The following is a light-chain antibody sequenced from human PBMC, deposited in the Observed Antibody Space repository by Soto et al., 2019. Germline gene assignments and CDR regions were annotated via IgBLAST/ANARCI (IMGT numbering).Light chain of an antibody. V-gene: IGKV3-15*01. Sequence: EIVLTQSPDTLSLSPGERAALSCRASQSVSSSYLAWYQQKPGQAPRLLIFGASSRATGVPARFSGSGSGTEFTLTINSLQSEDFAVYFCQQYDNLPLTFGPGTKVDIK. CDR3: QQYDNLPLT. CDR1: QSVSSSY. CDR2: GAS. J-gene: IGKJ3*01.